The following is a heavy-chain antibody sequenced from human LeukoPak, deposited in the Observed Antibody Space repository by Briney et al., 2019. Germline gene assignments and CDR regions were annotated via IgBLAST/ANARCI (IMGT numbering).Heavy chain of an antibody. CDR3: ARGFYYDSSGYQVTY. D-gene: IGHD3-22*01. V-gene: IGHV1-2*02. CDR1: GYTFTSYY. CDR2: INPNSGGT. Sequence: ASVKVSCKASGYTFTSYYMHWVRQAPGQGLEWMGWINPNSGGTSYAQKFQGRVTMTRDTSISTAYMELSRLRSDDTAVYYCARGFYYDSSGYQVTYWGQGTLVTVSS. J-gene: IGHJ4*02.